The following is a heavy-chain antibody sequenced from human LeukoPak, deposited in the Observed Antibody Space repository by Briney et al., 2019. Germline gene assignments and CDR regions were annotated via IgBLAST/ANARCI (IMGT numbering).Heavy chain of an antibody. Sequence: GGSLRLSCAVSGFPFSSYEMNWVRQSPGKGLEWVAFTTGSGGTTHYADSMKGRFTISRDNAKNLLFLQMNSLRVEDTAVYYCARLQPYYYYMDVWGRGTTVTVSS. V-gene: IGHV3-48*03. J-gene: IGHJ6*03. CDR2: TTGSGGTT. CDR3: ARLQPYYYYMDV. CDR1: GFPFSSYE.